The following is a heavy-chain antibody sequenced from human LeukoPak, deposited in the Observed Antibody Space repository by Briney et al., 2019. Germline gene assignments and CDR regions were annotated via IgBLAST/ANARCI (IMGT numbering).Heavy chain of an antibody. J-gene: IGHJ4*02. V-gene: IGHV3-15*01. D-gene: IGHD3-3*01. CDR1: GFTFSSYA. CDR2: IKSKSDGGTT. CDR3: TTDQSPDYDFWSGHIIRGDY. Sequence: PGGSLRLSCAASGFTFSSYAMHWVRQAPGKGLEWVGRIKSKSDGGTTDYAAPVKGRFTISRDDSKNTLYLQMNSLKTEDTAVYYCTTDQSPDYDFWSGHIIRGDYWGQGTLVTVSS.